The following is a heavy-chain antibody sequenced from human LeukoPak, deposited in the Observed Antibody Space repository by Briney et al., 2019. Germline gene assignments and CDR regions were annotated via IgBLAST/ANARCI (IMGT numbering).Heavy chain of an antibody. J-gene: IGHJ4*02. V-gene: IGHV3-30*18. CDR3: AKSAQYSSSWYVKPPDY. CDR2: ISYDGSNK. CDR1: GFTFDNYA. D-gene: IGHD6-13*01. Sequence: GGSLRLSCAASGFTFDNYAMHWVRQAPGKRLEWVAVISYDGSNKYYADSVKGRFTISRDNSKNTLYLQMNSLRAEDTAVYYCAKSAQYSSSWYVKPPDYWGQGTLVTVSS.